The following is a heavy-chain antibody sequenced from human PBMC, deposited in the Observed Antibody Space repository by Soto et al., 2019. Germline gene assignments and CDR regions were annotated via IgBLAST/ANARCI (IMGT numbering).Heavy chain of an antibody. D-gene: IGHD1-26*01. CDR2: IHYSGSI. CDR3: TRGLDRAKLGY. J-gene: IGHJ4*02. Sequence: QVQLQESGPGLVKPSQTLSLTCTVSDGSIDSGSYYRSWVRQYPGKGLEWIGSIHYSGSIYYRPSLRSRLTMSADTSKNPFSLNLRSVTVADTAVYYCTRGLDRAKLGYWGQGIQVIVSS. CDR1: DGSIDSGSYY. V-gene: IGHV4-31*03.